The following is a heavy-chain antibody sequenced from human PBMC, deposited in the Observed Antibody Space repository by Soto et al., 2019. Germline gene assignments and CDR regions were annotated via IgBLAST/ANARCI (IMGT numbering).Heavy chain of an antibody. CDR3: VGDYGGLEGFDV. D-gene: IGHD4-17*01. J-gene: IGHJ3*01. Sequence: EVQLLESGGGLVQPGGSLRLSCVASVGSGFTFTDYTMAWVRQAPEEGLEWVSGISGSDYRTYYADSVKGRFTISRDNSKNTLFLQMNSLRAEDTAIYYCVGDYGGLEGFDVWGQGTMVTVSS. V-gene: IGHV3-23*01. CDR1: VGSGFTFTDYT. CDR2: ISGSDYRT.